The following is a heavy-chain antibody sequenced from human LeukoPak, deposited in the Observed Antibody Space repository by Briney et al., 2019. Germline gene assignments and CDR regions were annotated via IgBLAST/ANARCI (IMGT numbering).Heavy chain of an antibody. CDR2: IIPILGIA. Sequence: GASVKVSCKASVGTFSSYTISWVRQAPGQGLEGLGRIIPILGIANYAQKFQGRVTITADKSTSTAYMELSSLRSEDTAVYYCAREMYYDFWSGPLNSGYAFDIWGQGTMVTVSS. J-gene: IGHJ3*02. CDR3: AREMYYDFWSGPLNSGYAFDI. V-gene: IGHV1-69*04. D-gene: IGHD3-3*01. CDR1: VGTFSSYT.